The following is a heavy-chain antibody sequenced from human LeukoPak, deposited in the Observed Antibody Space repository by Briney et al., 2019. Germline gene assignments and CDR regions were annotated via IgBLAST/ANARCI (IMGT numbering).Heavy chain of an antibody. D-gene: IGHD6-19*01. CDR3: AKKGPYSSGWYGDY. CDR2: ITGSGGST. CDR1: GFTFSSHA. J-gene: IGHJ4*02. V-gene: IGHV3-23*01. Sequence: GGSLRLSCAASGFTFSSHAMGWVRQAPGKGLEWVSSITGSGGSTYYADSVKGRFTISRDNSKNTLYLQMNSLRAEDTAVYYCAKKGPYSSGWYGDYWGQGTLVTVSS.